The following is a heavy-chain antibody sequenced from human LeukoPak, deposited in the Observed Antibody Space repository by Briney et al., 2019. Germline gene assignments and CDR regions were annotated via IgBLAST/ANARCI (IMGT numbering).Heavy chain of an antibody. V-gene: IGHV3-74*01. J-gene: IGHJ4*02. CDR1: GFTFTSYW. D-gene: IGHD4-17*01. CDR2: INSDGSST. CDR3: ARNRGDPSYFDY. Sequence: PGGSLRLSCAASGFTFTSYWMNWVRHAPGKGLVWVSRINSDGSSTSYADSVKGRFTISRDNAKNTLYLQMNSLRAEDTAVYYCARNRGDPSYFDYWGQGTLVTVSS.